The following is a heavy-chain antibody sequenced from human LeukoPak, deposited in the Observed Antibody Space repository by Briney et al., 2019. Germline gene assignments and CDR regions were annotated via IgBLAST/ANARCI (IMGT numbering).Heavy chain of an antibody. D-gene: IGHD6-13*01. V-gene: IGHV4-39*02. Sequence: SETLSLTCTVSGVSISSSSYYWGWMRPPPGQGLEGFGSIYCSRSYYYNPSLKSRITISVDTTKNHFSLKMSFVTDAATAEYFCARRSSSAPAPDWSEPSGHRTLVTVSS. CDR1: GVSISSSSYY. CDR2: IYCSRSY. J-gene: IGHJ5*02. CDR3: ARRSSSAPAPDWSEP.